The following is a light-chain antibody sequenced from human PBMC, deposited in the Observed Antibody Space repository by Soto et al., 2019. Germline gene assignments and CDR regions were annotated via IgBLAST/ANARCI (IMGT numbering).Light chain of an antibody. J-gene: IGKJ1*01. CDR1: QIISNS. V-gene: IGKV1-39*01. Sequence: DIQMTQSPSSLSASVGDRVTITCRASQIISNSLNWYQQKPGKAPNLLIYAASSLQGGVPSRFSGSASGTDFTLTISSLQPEDFATYFCHQTYSTPWTFGQGTKVESK. CDR3: HQTYSTPWT. CDR2: AAS.